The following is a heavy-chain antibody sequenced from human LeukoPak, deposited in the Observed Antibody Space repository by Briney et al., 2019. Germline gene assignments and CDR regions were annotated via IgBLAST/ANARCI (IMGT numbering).Heavy chain of an antibody. CDR3: ARDPDGDNRWTAHF. V-gene: IGHV1-2*02. D-gene: IGHD5-24*01. CDR1: LYTFTDYY. CDR2: INPNSGGT. Sequence: RASVKVSCKASLYTFTDYYIHSGRQAPGQGLEWMGWINPNSGGTNSAQKFQGRVTMTRDTSISTAYMELNSLRSDDTAVYYCARDPDGDNRWTAHFWGQGTLVTVSS. J-gene: IGHJ4*02.